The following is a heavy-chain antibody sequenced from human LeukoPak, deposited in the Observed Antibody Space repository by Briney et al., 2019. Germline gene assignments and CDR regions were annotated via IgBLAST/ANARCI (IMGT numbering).Heavy chain of an antibody. D-gene: IGHD6-6*01. J-gene: IGHJ6*02. V-gene: IGHV1-2*04. Sequence: ASVKVSCKASGYTFTGYYMHWVRQAPGQGLEWMGWINPNSGGTNYAQKFQGWVTMTRDTSISTAYMELSRLRSDDTAVYYCARERSSSSRYYYYGMDVWGQGTTVTVSS. CDR2: INPNSGGT. CDR3: ARERSSSSRYYYYGMDV. CDR1: GYTFTGYY.